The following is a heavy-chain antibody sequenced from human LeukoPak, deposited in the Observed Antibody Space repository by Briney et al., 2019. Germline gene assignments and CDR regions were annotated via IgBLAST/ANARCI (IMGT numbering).Heavy chain of an antibody. Sequence: GGSLRLSCAASGFTVSXXXXXXVRXXXXXXLEWVSVIYSGGSTXXXXXXXGRFXXXXDNSKNTLYLQVNSLRAEDTAVYYCARDDQGAFDIWGQGTMVTVSS. V-gene: IGHV3-66*01. J-gene: IGHJ3*02. D-gene: IGHD2-2*01. CDR3: ARDDQGAFDI. CDR1: GFTVSXXX. CDR2: IYSGGST.